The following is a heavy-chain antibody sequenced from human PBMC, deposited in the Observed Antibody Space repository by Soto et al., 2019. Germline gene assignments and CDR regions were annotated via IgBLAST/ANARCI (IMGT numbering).Heavy chain of an antibody. V-gene: IGHV1-8*01. CDR1: GYTFTSFD. J-gene: IGHJ5*02. CDR2: MNPNSGKT. D-gene: IGHD2-15*01. Sequence: ASVKVSCKASGYTFTSFDINWVRQASGQGLEWMGWMNPNSGKTGYAQKFQGRVTMTRNNSIDTAYMELSSLRSEDTAVYYCARDLGYCSGGSCYPPDNWFDPWGQGTLVTVSS. CDR3: ARDLGYCSGGSCYPPDNWFDP.